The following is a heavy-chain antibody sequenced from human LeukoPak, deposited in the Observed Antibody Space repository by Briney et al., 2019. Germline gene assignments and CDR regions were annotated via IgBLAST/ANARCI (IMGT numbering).Heavy chain of an antibody. CDR1: GGSISSGGYY. J-gene: IGHJ6*02. CDR2: IYYSGST. Sequence: SQTLSLTCTVSGGSISSGGYYWSWIRQHPGKGLVWIGYIYYSGSTYYNPSLKSRVTISVDTSKNQFSLKLSSVTAADTAVYYCARGAWFGDPDYYYYGMDVWGQGTTVTVSS. V-gene: IGHV4-31*03. D-gene: IGHD3-10*01. CDR3: ARGAWFGDPDYYYYGMDV.